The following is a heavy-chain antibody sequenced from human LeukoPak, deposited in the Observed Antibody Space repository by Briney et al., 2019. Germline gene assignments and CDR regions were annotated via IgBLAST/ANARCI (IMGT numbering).Heavy chain of an antibody. CDR1: GFTFSSHW. D-gene: IGHD4-23*01. CDR3: ARRSARSDYGGNSDY. V-gene: IGHV3-74*01. J-gene: IGHJ4*02. CDR2: LNSDGSST. Sequence: GGSLRLSCAASGFTFSSHWMHWVRQVPGKGLVWVSGLNSDGSSTTYADSVRGQFTISRDNAKNSLYLQMNSLRAEDTAVYYCARRSARSDYGGNSDYWGQGTLVTVSS.